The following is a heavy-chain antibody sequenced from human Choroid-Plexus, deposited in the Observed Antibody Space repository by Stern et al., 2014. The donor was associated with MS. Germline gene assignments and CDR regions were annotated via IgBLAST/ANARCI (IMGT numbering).Heavy chain of an antibody. CDR3: AKDRQWSTYFFDY. CDR2: ISYDGSDK. V-gene: IGHV3-30*18. D-gene: IGHD2-15*01. CDR1: GFTFSNFG. J-gene: IGHJ4*02. Sequence: GQLVESGGGVAQPGRPLILSCAASGFTFSNFGMHWVRQAPGQGLEWVALISYDGSDKYYADSVKGRFTIFRDNSKNTLCMHMNSLRAEDTAVYYCAKDRQWSTYFFDYWGQGSLVTVSS.